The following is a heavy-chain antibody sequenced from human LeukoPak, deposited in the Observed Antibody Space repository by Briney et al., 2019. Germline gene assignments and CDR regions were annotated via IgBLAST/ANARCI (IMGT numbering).Heavy chain of an antibody. CDR1: GYTFTGYY. J-gene: IGHJ4*02. CDR2: INPNSGGT. CDR3: ASSLAAAGSSFDY. V-gene: IGHV1-2*02. D-gene: IGHD6-13*01. Sequence: ASVKVSCKASGYTFTGYYMHWVRQAPGQGLEWMGWINPNSGGTNYAQKFQGRVTMTRDTSISTAYMELSRLRSEDTAVYYCASSLAAAGSSFDYWGQGTLVTVSS.